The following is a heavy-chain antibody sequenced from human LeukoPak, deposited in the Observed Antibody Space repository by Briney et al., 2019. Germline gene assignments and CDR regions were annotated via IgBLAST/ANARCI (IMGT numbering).Heavy chain of an antibody. CDR3: ARDLVTVTKGFDI. CDR1: ADSVNSHY. J-gene: IGHJ3*02. Sequence: WETLSLTCAVSADSVNSHYWTWIRQSPGTGLEWNGYISYIGSTNYNPSLKSRVTISIDTSKNQFSLKLRSVTAADTAVYYCARDLVTVTKGFDIWGQGTMVSVSS. D-gene: IGHD4-17*01. CDR2: ISYIGST. V-gene: IGHV4-59*02.